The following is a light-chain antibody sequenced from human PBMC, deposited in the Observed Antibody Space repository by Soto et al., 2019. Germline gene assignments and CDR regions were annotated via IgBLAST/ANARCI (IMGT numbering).Light chain of an antibody. J-gene: IGKJ1*01. CDR2: WAS. Sequence: DIVMTQSPDPLTVSLGERATINCKSSQTVLYSSNNKNYLAWYQRKPGQPPKLLIYWASTRESGVPGRFSGSGSGTDFTLTISSLQAEDVAVYYCQQYYSTPWTFGQGTKVEIK. CDR1: QTVLYSSNNKNY. V-gene: IGKV4-1*01. CDR3: QQYYSTPWT.